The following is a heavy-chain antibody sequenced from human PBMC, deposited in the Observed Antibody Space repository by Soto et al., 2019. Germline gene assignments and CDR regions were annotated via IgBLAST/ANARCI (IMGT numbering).Heavy chain of an antibody. J-gene: IGHJ6*03. CDR2: ISSSSSYI. D-gene: IGHD1-1*01. Sequence: GGSLRLSCAASGFTFSSYSMNWVRQAPGKGLEWVSSISSSSSYIYYADSVKGRFTISRDNAKNSLYLQMNSLRAEDTAVYYCARDEAVRLELYYYYYYMDVWGKGTTVTVSS. CDR1: GFTFSSYS. CDR3: ARDEAVRLELYYYYYYMDV. V-gene: IGHV3-21*01.